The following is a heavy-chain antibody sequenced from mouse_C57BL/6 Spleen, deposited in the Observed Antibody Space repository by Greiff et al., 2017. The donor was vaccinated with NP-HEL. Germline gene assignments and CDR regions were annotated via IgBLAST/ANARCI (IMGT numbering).Heavy chain of an antibody. V-gene: IGHV1-85*01. CDR3: ARRDGYDFDY. D-gene: IGHD2-2*01. Sequence: QVQLQQSGPGLVKPGASVKLSCKASGYTFTSYAITWVKQRPGQGLEWIGWIYPRGGSTKYNEKFKGKATLTVDTSSSTANMELHSLTSEDSAVYFCARRDGYDFDYWGQGTTLTVSS. CDR2: IYPRGGST. CDR1: GYTFTSYA. J-gene: IGHJ2*01.